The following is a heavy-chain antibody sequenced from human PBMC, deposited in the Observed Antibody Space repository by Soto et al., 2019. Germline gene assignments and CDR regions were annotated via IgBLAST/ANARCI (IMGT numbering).Heavy chain of an antibody. J-gene: IGHJ3*02. Sequence: QVQLVQSEAEVKKPESLVQISCKASGDTFSSRTIYCVRHAPGQVLKRMGRIIPILGKVDYAQDSQGRATITADKFTSTAYMKIRVLRYEDTGVYYGARVAGEQQRPDGDSSTWFFESRHFDIWGQGTMVTVSS. V-gene: IGHV1-69*08. D-gene: IGHD6-13*01. CDR3: ARVAGEQQRPDGDSSTWFFESRHFDI. CDR2: IIPILGKV. CDR1: GDTFSSRT.